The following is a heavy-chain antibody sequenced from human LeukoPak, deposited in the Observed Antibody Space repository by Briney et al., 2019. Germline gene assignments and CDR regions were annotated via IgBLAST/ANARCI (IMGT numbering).Heavy chain of an antibody. J-gene: IGHJ6*03. V-gene: IGHV4-4*07. CDR1: GGSISGYY. Sequence: SETLSLTCTVSGGSISGYYWTWIRQPAGKGLEWIGRIYTSGSTNYNPSPKNRVTISVDTSKNQFSLKLSSVTAADTAVYYCARVGATAMVNYYYYYMDVWGKGTTVTVSS. CDR3: ARVGATAMVNYYYYYMDV. CDR2: IYTSGST. D-gene: IGHD5-18*01.